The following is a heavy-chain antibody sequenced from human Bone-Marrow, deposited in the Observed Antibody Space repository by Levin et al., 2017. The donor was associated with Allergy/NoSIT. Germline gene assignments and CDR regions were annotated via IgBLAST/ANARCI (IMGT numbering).Heavy chain of an antibody. CDR3: ARPAYCSSTSCSAGDY. D-gene: IGHD2-2*01. CDR2: IYPGDSDT. V-gene: IGHV5-51*01. Sequence: KFGESLKISCEGSGYSFPNYWIGWVRQMPGKGLEWVGTIYPGDSDTRYSPSFQGQVTISADKSINTAYLQWSSLKASDTAMYYCARPAYCSSTSCSAGDYWGQGTLVTVSS. J-gene: IGHJ4*02. CDR1: GYSFPNYW.